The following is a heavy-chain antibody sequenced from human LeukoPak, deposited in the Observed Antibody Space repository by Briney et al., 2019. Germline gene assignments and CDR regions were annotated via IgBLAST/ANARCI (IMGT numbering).Heavy chain of an antibody. CDR2: IWYDGSNK. CDR1: GFTFSSYG. CDR3: ARAVYGVQACFDF. Sequence: PGGSLRLSCAASGFTFSSYGMHWVGQAPGKGLEWVAIIWYDGSNKYYTDSVKGRFTISRDNSKNTLYLQMNSLRVDDTAVYYCARAVYGVQACFDFWGQGTLVTVSS. J-gene: IGHJ4*02. V-gene: IGHV3-33*01. D-gene: IGHD4-17*01.